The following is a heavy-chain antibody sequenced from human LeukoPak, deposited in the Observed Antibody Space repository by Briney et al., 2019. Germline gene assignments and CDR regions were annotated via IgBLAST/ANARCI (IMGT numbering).Heavy chain of an antibody. CDR1: GGSFSGYY. V-gene: IGHV4-34*01. Sequence: SETLSLTCAVYGGSFSGYYWSWIRQPPGKGLEWIGEINHSGSTNYNPSLKSRVTISVDTSKNKFSLKLSSVTAADTAVYYCAGLPGVTYYYYYMDVWGKGTTVTVSS. CDR3: AGLPGVTYYYYYMDV. J-gene: IGHJ6*03. D-gene: IGHD2-21*02. CDR2: INHSGST.